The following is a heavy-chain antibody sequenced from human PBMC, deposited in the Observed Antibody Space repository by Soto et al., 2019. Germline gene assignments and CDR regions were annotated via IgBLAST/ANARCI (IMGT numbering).Heavy chain of an antibody. Sequence: QVQLVQSGAEEKKPGASVKVSCKASGYTFTSYAMHWVRQAPGQRLEWMGWINAGNGNTKYSQKFQGRVTITRDTSASTAYMELCSLGSEDTAVYYCARSIVVVTALDYWGQGTLVTLSS. CDR1: GYTFTSYA. CDR3: ARSIVVVTALDY. V-gene: IGHV1-3*05. D-gene: IGHD2-21*02. CDR2: INAGNGNT. J-gene: IGHJ4*02.